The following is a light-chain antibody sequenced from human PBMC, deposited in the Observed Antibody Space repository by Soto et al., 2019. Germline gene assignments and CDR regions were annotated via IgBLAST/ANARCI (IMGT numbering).Light chain of an antibody. J-gene: IGKJ2*01. V-gene: IGKV3-20*01. CDR3: QQYVSSPHS. CDR2: GAS. Sequence: EIVLTQSPGTLSLSPGERATLSCRASQSVSSSYLAWYQQKPGQAPRLLIYGASSRATGIPDRFSGSGYGKDCTLTISRLEPEDFERDYGQQYVSSPHSFGQGTKLEIK. CDR1: QSVSSSY.